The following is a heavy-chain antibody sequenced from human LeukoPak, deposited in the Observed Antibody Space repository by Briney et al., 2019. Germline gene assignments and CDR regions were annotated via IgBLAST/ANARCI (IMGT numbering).Heavy chain of an antibody. Sequence: GSLRLSCAASGFTFSSYSMNWVRQAPGKGLEWIGSIYYTGGTYYNPSLKSRVTMSVDTPRDQFSLKLSSVTAADTAVYYCARPDAHLAFDIWGQGTMVIVSS. CDR2: IYYTGGT. J-gene: IGHJ3*02. CDR1: GFTFSSYS. V-gene: IGHV4-39*07. CDR3: ARPDAHLAFDI.